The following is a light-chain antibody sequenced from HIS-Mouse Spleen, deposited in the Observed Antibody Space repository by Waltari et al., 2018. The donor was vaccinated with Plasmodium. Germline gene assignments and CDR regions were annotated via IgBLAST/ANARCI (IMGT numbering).Light chain of an antibody. CDR3: QQYDNLPLT. V-gene: IGKV1-33*01. Sequence: DIQMTQSPSSLSASVGDSVPITCQASQDISNYLNWYQQKPGQAPKLLIYDASNVETGIPSMFSGSGSGTDFTFTISSLQPEDIATYYCQQYDNLPLTFGGGTKVEIK. CDR1: QDISNY. CDR2: DAS. J-gene: IGKJ4*02.